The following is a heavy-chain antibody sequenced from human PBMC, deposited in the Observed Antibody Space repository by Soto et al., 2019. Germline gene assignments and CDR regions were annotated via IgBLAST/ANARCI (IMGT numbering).Heavy chain of an antibody. J-gene: IGHJ4*02. CDR2: IKQDGSEK. V-gene: IGHV3-7*05. CDR1: GFTFSTYW. D-gene: IGHD2-2*01. Sequence: GGSLRLSCAASGFTFSTYWMSWVRQAPGKGLEWVANIKQDGSEKYYVDSVKGRFTISRDSTKKSLYLQMNSLRAEDTAVYYCASRYLEYCSSASCSAPYDFWGQGTLVTVSS. CDR3: ASRYLEYCSSASCSAPYDF.